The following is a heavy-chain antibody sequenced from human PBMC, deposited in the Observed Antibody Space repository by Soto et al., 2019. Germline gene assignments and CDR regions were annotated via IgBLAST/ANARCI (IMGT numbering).Heavy chain of an antibody. CDR2: ISYDGSNK. CDR3: ARDRGGYPYHYSCGMDV. D-gene: IGHD2-15*01. CDR1: GFTFSSYA. V-gene: IGHV3-30-3*01. Sequence: SLRLSCAASGFTFSSYAMHWVRQAPGKVLEWVAVISYDGSNKYYADSVKGRFTISRDNSKNTLYLQMNSLRAEDTAVYYCARDRGGYPYHYSCGMDVWCKGTTVTVSS. J-gene: IGHJ6*04.